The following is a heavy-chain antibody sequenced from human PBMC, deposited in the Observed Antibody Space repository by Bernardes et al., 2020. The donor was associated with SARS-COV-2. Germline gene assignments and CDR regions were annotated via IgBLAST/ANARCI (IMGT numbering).Heavy chain of an antibody. V-gene: IGHV1-8*01. CDR2: MNPNSGNT. Sequence: ASVKDSCKASGYTFTSYDINWVRQATGQGLEWMGWMNPNSGNTGYAQKFQGRVTMTRNTSISTAYMELSSLRSEDTAVYYCARESSSSSGGNAFDIWGQGTMVTVSS. J-gene: IGHJ3*02. D-gene: IGHD6-6*01. CDR1: GYTFTSYD. CDR3: ARESSSSSGGNAFDI.